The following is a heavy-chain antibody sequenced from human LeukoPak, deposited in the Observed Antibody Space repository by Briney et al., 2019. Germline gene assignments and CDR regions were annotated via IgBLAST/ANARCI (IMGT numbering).Heavy chain of an antibody. J-gene: IGHJ5*02. CDR2: ISYSGVT. Sequence: SETLSLTCSVSGGSMSGYYWSWIRQPPGKGLEWIAYISYSGVTKYNPSLKSRVTISVDTSENQFSLKLTSVTAADTAVYYCARDREYSSSGLVWFDPWGHGILVTVSS. CDR1: GGSMSGYY. V-gene: IGHV4-59*12. D-gene: IGHD6-6*01. CDR3: ARDREYSSSGLVWFDP.